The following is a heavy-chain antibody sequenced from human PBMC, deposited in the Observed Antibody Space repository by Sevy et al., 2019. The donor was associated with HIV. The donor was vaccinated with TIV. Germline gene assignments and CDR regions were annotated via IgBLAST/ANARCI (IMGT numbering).Heavy chain of an antibody. Sequence: GGSLRLSCAASGFTFSSYSMNWVRQAPGKGLEWVSSISSRSSYIYYADSVKGRFIISRDNAKNSLYLQMNSLRAEDTAVYYCARDYGGIRHFQYWGQGTLVTVSS. CDR3: ARDYGGIRHFQY. CDR2: ISSRSSYI. J-gene: IGHJ1*01. V-gene: IGHV3-21*01. CDR1: GFTFSSYS. D-gene: IGHD4-17*01.